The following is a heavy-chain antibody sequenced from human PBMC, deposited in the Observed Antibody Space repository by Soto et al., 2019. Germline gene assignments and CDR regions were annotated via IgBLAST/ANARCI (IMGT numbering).Heavy chain of an antibody. J-gene: IGHJ3*02. D-gene: IGHD2-15*01. Sequence: GGSLRLSCAASGFTFSSYWMHWVRQAPGKGLVWVSRINSDGSSTSYADSVKGRFTISRDNAKNTLYLQMNSLRAEDTAVYYCARDQVDCSGGSCYRSDAFDIWGQGTMVTVSS. CDR3: ARDQVDCSGGSCYRSDAFDI. CDR2: INSDGSST. CDR1: GFTFSSYW. V-gene: IGHV3-74*01.